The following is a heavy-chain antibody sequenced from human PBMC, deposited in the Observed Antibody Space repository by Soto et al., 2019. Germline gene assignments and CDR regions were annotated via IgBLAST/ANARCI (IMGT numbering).Heavy chain of an antibody. Sequence: PSETLSLTCAVYGGSFSGYYWSWIRQPPGKGLEWIGEINHSGSTNYNPSLKSRVTISVDTSKNQFSLKLSSVTAADTAVYYCARLIGRDWFDPWGQGTLVTVSS. D-gene: IGHD2-8*01. CDR1: GGSFSGYY. J-gene: IGHJ5*02. CDR2: INHSGST. V-gene: IGHV4-34*01. CDR3: ARLIGRDWFDP.